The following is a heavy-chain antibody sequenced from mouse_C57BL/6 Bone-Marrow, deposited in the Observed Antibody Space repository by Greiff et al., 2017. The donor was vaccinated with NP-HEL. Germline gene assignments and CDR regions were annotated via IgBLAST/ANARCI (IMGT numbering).Heavy chain of an antibody. D-gene: IGHD2-3*01. CDR1: GYSITSGYY. Sequence: VQLKESGPGLVKPSQSLSLTCSVTGYSITSGYYWNWIRQFPGNKLEWMGYISYDGSNNYNPSLKNRISITRDTSKNQFFLKLNSVTTEDTATYYCARGDGYYDFDVWGTGTTVTVSS. CDR3: ARGDGYYDFDV. V-gene: IGHV3-6*01. CDR2: ISYDGSN. J-gene: IGHJ1*03.